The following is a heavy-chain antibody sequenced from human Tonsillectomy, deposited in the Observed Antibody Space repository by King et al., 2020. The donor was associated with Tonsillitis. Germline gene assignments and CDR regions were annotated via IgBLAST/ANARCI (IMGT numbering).Heavy chain of an antibody. CDR2: ISSSSSTI. Sequence: VQLVESGGGLVQPGGSLRLSCAASGFTFSSYSMNWVRQAPGKGLEWVSYISSSSSTIYYADSVKGRFTISRDNAKNPLYLQMNSLRAEDTAVYYCASRGAFDIWGQGTMVTVSS. CDR3: ASRGAFDI. CDR1: GFTFSSYS. V-gene: IGHV3-48*04. J-gene: IGHJ3*02.